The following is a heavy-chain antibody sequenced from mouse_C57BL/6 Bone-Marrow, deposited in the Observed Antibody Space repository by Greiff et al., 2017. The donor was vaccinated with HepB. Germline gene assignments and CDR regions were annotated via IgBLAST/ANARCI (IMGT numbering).Heavy chain of an antibody. CDR3: ARSRGNYPMDY. CDR1: GYTFTSYW. D-gene: IGHD2-1*01. V-gene: IGHV1-53*01. CDR2: INPSNGGT. Sequence: QVQLKQPGTELVKPGASVKLSCKASGYTFTSYWMHWVKQRPGQGLEWIGNINPSNGGTNYNEKFKSKATLTVDKSSNTAYMQLSSLTSEDSAVYYCARSRGNYPMDYWGQGTSVTVSS. J-gene: IGHJ4*01.